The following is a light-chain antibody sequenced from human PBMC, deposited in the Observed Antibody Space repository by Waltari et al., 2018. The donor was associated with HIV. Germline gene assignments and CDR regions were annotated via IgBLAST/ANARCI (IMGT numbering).Light chain of an antibody. Sequence: QSVLTQPPSVSGAPGQTVTISCTGSSSNIGAHYGVNWYQQRPGTAPRLLIFSDHKRPSGVPDLFSGSRSGTSASLAITGLQAEDESDYYCQSFDNSLSAVLFGGGTKLTVL. CDR3: QSFDNSLSAVL. CDR1: SSNIGAHYG. J-gene: IGLJ3*02. V-gene: IGLV1-40*01. CDR2: SDH.